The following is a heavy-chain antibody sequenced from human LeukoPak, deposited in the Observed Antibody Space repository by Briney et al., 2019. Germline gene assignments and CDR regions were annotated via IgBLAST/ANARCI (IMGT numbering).Heavy chain of an antibody. CDR2: ISSDSSYI. J-gene: IGHJ4*02. D-gene: IGHD4-17*01. V-gene: IGHV3-21*01. Sequence: GGSLRLSCAASGFNFNTYTMNWVRQAPGKGLEWVSSISSDSSYIYYADAVHGRFTVSRDNAKYSLYLQMNSLRAEDTAVYYCVRGSYGAYEYWGQGSLVTVSS. CDR1: GFNFNTYT. CDR3: VRGSYGAYEY.